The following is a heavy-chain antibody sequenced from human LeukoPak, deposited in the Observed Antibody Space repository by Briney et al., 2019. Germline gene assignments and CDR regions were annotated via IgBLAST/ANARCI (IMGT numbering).Heavy chain of an antibody. CDR3: AKSRYDSSGPGVTDY. CDR2: ISGSGGST. J-gene: IGHJ4*02. D-gene: IGHD3-22*01. Sequence: PGGSLRLSCAASGFIFSSYAMSWVRQAPGKGLEWVSAISGSGGSTYYADSVKGRFTISRDNSKNTPYLQMNSLRAEDTAVYYCAKSRYDSSGPGVTDYWGQGTLVTVSS. V-gene: IGHV3-23*01. CDR1: GFIFSSYA.